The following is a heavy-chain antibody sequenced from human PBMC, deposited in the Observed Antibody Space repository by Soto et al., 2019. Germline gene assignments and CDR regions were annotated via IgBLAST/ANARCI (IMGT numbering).Heavy chain of an antibody. CDR2: IIPIFGTA. CDR1: GGTFSSYA. D-gene: IGHD1-7*01. V-gene: IGHV1-69*13. J-gene: IGHJ4*02. CDR3: ARVSWNYQSGSSRDY. Sequence: GASVKVSCKASGGTFSSYAISWVRQAPGQGLEWMGGIIPIFGTANYAQKFQGRVTITADESTSTAYMELSSLRSEDTAVYYCARVSWNYQSGSSRDYWGQGTLVAVSS.